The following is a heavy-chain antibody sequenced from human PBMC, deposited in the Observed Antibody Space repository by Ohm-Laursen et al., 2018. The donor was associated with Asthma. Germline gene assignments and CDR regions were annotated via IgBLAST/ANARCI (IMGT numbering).Heavy chain of an antibody. CDR1: GGSISGSRYY. V-gene: IGHV4-39*02. J-gene: IGHJ4*02. D-gene: IGHD1-26*01. CDR2: IYYSGNT. CDR3: AKEANIPGSHYDY. Sequence: SDTLSLTCTVSGGSISGSRYYWGWIRQPPGKGLEWIASIYYSGNTYYNPSLKNRVTISVHTSKNQFSLKLTSVTAADTAVYYCAKEANIPGSHYDYWGQGTLVTVSS.